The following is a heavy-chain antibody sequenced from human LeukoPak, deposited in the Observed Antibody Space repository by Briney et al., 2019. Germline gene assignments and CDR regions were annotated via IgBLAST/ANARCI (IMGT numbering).Heavy chain of an antibody. J-gene: IGHJ4*02. D-gene: IGHD6-19*01. CDR3: ARHVSVAVTNFFDY. Sequence: SETLSLTCTVSGYSISSRNYYWGWIRQPPVKGLKWIGGVYYTGTTYSNPSLKSRVTISVDTSKNQFSLRLSSVTAADTAVYYCARHVSVAVTNFFDYWGQGTLVTVSS. CDR1: GYSISSRNYY. V-gene: IGHV4-39*01. CDR2: VYYTGTT.